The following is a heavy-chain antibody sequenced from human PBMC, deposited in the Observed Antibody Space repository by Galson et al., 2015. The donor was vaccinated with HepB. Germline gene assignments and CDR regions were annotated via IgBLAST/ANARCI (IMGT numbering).Heavy chain of an antibody. Sequence: SLRLSCAASGFTFSGYWMHWIRQAPGKGLVWVSRISSDGGNTRNADSVTGRFTISRDNAKNTLYLQMNSLRAEDTAVYYCARESYYGLHVWGQGTTVTVYS. V-gene: IGHV3-74*01. J-gene: IGHJ6*02. CDR1: GFTFSGYW. CDR3: ARESYYGLHV. CDR2: ISSDGGNT.